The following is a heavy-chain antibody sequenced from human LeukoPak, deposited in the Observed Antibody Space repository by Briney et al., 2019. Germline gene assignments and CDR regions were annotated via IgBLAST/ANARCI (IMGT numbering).Heavy chain of an antibody. CDR3: ARDYYDSSGYYGFDY. J-gene: IGHJ4*02. D-gene: IGHD3-22*01. V-gene: IGHV4-59*12. Sequence: SETLSLTCTVSGGSISSYYWSWIRQPPGKGLEWIGYIYYSGSTNYNPSLKSRVTISVDTSKNQFSLKLSSVTAADTAVYYCARDYYDSSGYYGFDYWGQGTLVTVSS. CDR1: GGSISSYY. CDR2: IYYSGST.